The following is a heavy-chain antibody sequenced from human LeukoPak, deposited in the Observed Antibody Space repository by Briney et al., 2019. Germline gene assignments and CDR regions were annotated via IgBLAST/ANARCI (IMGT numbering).Heavy chain of an antibody. D-gene: IGHD3-22*01. CDR3: ARNSHYYDSSGYYYAGAFDI. J-gene: IGHJ3*02. CDR2: INTNTGNP. Sequence: ASVKVSCKASGYTFTSYYMHWVRQAPGQGLEWMGWINTNTGNPTYAQGFTGRFVFSLDTSVSTAYLQISSLKAEDTAVYYCARNSHYYDSSGYYYAGAFDIWGQGTMVTVSS. V-gene: IGHV7-4-1*02. CDR1: GYTFTSYY.